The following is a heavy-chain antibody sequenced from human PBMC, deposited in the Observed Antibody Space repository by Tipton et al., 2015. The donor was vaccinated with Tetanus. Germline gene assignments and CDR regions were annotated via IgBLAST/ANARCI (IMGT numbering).Heavy chain of an antibody. Sequence: TLSLTCVVSGYSISSGYYWGWIRQPPGKGPEWIASIYESGDTYYIPSLKSRVTISVDTSKNQFSLNLNSMAAADTGVYYCARHQSGYFTPFDYWGQGNLVTVSS. D-gene: IGHD3-3*01. CDR3: ARHQSGYFTPFDY. J-gene: IGHJ4*02. CDR1: GYSISSGYY. CDR2: IYESGDT. V-gene: IGHV4-38-2*01.